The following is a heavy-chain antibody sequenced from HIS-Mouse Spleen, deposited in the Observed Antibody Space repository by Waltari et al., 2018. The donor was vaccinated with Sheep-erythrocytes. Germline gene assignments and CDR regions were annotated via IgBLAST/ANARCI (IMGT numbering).Heavy chain of an antibody. Sequence: EVQLVESGGGLVKPGGSLRLSCAASGFTFSISSMNWVRQAPGKGLEWVSSISSSSSYIYYADSVKGRFTISRDNAKNSLYLQMNSLRAEDTAVYYCARVASGATFDYWGQGTLVTVSS. CDR1: GFTFSISS. CDR2: ISSSSSYI. J-gene: IGHJ4*02. D-gene: IGHD1-26*01. V-gene: IGHV3-21*01. CDR3: ARVASGATFDY.